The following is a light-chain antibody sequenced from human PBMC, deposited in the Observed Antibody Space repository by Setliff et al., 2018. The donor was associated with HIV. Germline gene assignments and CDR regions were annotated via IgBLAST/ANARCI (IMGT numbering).Light chain of an antibody. V-gene: IGKV4-1*01. Sequence: DIVMTQSPDSLAVSLGERATINCKPSQSILSSSNSKNYLAWYRQKAGQPPQLLLYWASTRESGVPDRFSGSGSGTDFALTVSSLQAEDVAVYYCQQYYSAPPTFGLGTKVDIK. J-gene: IGKJ1*01. CDR1: QSILSSSNSKNY. CDR2: WAS. CDR3: QQYYSAPPT.